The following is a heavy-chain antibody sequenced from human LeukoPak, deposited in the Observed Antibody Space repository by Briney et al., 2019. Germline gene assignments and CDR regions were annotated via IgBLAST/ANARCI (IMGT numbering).Heavy chain of an antibody. CDR2: IYHSGST. CDR3: ARNMHCSGSSCYPGLYYYYGMDV. Sequence: PSETLSLTCAVSGGSISSSNWWSWVRQPPGKGLEWIGEIYHSGSTNYNPSLKSRVTISVDKSKNQFSLKLSSVTAADTAVYYCARNMHCSGSSCYPGLYYYYGMDVWGQGTTVTVSS. V-gene: IGHV4-4*02. J-gene: IGHJ6*02. D-gene: IGHD2-15*01. CDR1: GGSISSSNW.